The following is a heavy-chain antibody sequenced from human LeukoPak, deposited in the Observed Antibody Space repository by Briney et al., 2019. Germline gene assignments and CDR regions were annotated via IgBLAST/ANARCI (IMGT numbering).Heavy chain of an antibody. V-gene: IGHV1-18*01. CDR1: GYTFTSYG. J-gene: IGHJ6*02. D-gene: IGHD3-3*01. Sequence: ASVKVSCKASGYTFTSYGISWVRQAPGQGLKWMGWISAYNGNTNYAQKLQGRVTMTTDTSTSTAYMELRSLRSDDTAVYYCARDRSNLEWLLLGYYYYGMDVWGQGTTVTVSS. CDR2: ISAYNGNT. CDR3: ARDRSNLEWLLLGYYYYGMDV.